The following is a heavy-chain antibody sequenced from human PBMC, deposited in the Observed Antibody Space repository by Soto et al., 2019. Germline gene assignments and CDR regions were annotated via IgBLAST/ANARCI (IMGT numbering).Heavy chain of an antibody. V-gene: IGHV1-18*01. CDR2: ISAYNGNT. Sequence: VWVAWKAAGYTFTSYGIIWFRESPGQGLEGMGWISAYNGNTNDAQKLQGRVTMTTDTSTSTAYMELRSLRSDDTALYCRGRGGIKMVTVFILGIGHNFDYWG. D-gene: IGHD3-10*01. CDR1: GYTFTSYG. J-gene: IGHJ4*01. CDR3: GRGGIKMVTVFILGIGHNFDY.